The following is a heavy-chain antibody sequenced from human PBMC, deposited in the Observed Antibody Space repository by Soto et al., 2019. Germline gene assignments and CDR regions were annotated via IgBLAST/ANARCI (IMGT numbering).Heavy chain of an antibody. D-gene: IGHD1-1*01. J-gene: IGHJ4*02. CDR1: GFSFSSHW. CDR3: ARDRPDVEPPAYQPMFDY. V-gene: IGHV3-74*01. CDR2: INSDGSST. Sequence: EVQLVEFGGGLVQPGGSLRLSCAASGFSFSSHWMHWVRHVAGKGLVWVSRINSDGSSTAYADSVRGRFTMFRDNSKNTLYLQMNSLSAEDTGVYHCARDRPDVEPPAYQPMFDYWGQGTLVTVSS.